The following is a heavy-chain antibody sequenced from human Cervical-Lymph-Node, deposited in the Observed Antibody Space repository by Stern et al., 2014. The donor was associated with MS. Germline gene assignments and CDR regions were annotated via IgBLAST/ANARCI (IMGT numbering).Heavy chain of an antibody. CDR3: AREHYYGAGSQHGMDV. CDR1: SGSISSGGYD. J-gene: IGHJ6*02. CDR2: IFSSGST. V-gene: IGHV4-31*03. D-gene: IGHD3-10*01. Sequence: VQLVESGPGLVKPSQTLSLTCTVSSGSISSGGYDWAWIRQYPRRGLEWIGYIFSSGSTFYNPSLKSRVTISLDTSKNQFFLRLTSVTAADTAVYYCAREHYYGAGSQHGMDVWGQGTTVTVSS.